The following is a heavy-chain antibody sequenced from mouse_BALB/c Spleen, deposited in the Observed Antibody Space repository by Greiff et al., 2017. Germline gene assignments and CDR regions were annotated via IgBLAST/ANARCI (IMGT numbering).Heavy chain of an antibody. V-gene: IGHV5-6-5*01. CDR2: ISSGGST. CDR1: GFTFSSYA. Sequence: EVMLVESGGGLVKPGGSLKLSCAASGFTFSSYAMSWVRQTPEKRLEWVASISSGGSTYYPDSVKGRFTISRDNARNILYLQMSSLRSEDTAMYYCARRNYGSSDYWGQGTTLTVSS. CDR3: ARRNYGSSDY. D-gene: IGHD1-1*01. J-gene: IGHJ2*01.